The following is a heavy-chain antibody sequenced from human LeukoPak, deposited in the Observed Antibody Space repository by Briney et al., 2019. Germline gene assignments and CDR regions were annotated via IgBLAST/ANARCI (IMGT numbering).Heavy chain of an antibody. CDR2: INHSGST. CDR3: ARVLLRSGYPFDY. Sequence: SETLSLTCAVYGGSFSGYYWNWIRQPPGKGLGWIGEINHSGSTNYNSSLKSRVTISVDTSENQFSLKLSSVTAADTAVYYCARVLLRSGYPFDYWGQGTLVTVSS. D-gene: IGHD5-12*01. V-gene: IGHV4-34*01. J-gene: IGHJ4*02. CDR1: GGSFSGYY.